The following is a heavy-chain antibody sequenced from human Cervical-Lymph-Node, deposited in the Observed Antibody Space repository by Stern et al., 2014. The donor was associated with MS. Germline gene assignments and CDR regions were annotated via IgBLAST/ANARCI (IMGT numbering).Heavy chain of an antibody. CDR3: ATGSRVDY. J-gene: IGHJ4*02. CDR1: GYTFTSYA. Sequence: QDQLVQSGAEVKKPGASVKVSCKASGYTFTSYAIHWVRQAPGQRLEWMGWINAGNGNTKYSQKFQGRLTISRDTSATTAYMELSSLTSEDTAVYYCATGSRVDYWGQGTLVTVSS. CDR2: INAGNGNT. V-gene: IGHV1-3*01. D-gene: IGHD1-26*01.